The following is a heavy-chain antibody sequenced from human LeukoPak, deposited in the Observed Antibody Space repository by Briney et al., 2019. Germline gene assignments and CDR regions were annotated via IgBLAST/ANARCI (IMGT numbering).Heavy chain of an antibody. V-gene: IGHV3-23*01. J-gene: IGHJ4*02. CDR2: ISGSDGSA. Sequence: GGSLRLSCAASGFTFSSYTMSWVRQAPGKGLEWVSAISGSDGSAYHADSVKGRFTISRDNSKNTLYLQMNSLSAEDTAVYYCEKDLGGSGDYRPYWGQGSVVTVSS. CDR3: EKDLGGSGDYRPY. D-gene: IGHD2-21*02. CDR1: GFTFSSYT.